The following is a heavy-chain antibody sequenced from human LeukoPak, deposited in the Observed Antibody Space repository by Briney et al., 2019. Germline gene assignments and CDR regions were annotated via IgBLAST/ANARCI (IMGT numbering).Heavy chain of an antibody. J-gene: IGHJ4*02. V-gene: IGHV1-46*01. D-gene: IGHD6-25*01. Sequence: ASVKVSCTPSGYTFTSYYMHWVRQAPGQGLEWMGMINPSGGSTGYAQKFQARVTMTRDTSTSTVYMELSSLRSEDTAVYYCARGLVAAAALDYWGQGTLVTVSS. CDR3: ARGLVAAAALDY. CDR1: GYTFTSYY. CDR2: INPSGGST.